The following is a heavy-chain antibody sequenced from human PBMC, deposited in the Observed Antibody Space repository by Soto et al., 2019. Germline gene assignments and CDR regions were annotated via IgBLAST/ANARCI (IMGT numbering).Heavy chain of an antibody. CDR3: ATACRDGYNCLDY. J-gene: IGHJ4*02. V-gene: IGHV1-2*04. D-gene: IGHD5-12*01. CDR2: INPNSGGT. CDR1: GYTFTSYG. Sequence: ASVKVSCKASGYTFTSYGISWVRQAPGQGPEWMGWINPNSGGTNYAQKFQGWVTMTRDTSISTAYMELSRLTSDDTAVYYCATACRDGYNCLDYWGQGTLVTVSS.